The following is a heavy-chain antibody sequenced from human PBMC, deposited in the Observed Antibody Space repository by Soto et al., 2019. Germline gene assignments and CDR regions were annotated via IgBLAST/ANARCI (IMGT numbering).Heavy chain of an antibody. CDR2: IYYSGST. CDR3: ARVFGIAVAGIYYYYGMDV. CDR1: GGSISSYY. Sequence: SETLSLTCTVSGGSISSYYWSWIRQPPGKGLEWIGYIYYSGSTNYNPSLKSRVTISVDTSKNQFSLKLSSVTAADTAVYYCARVFGIAVAGIYYYYGMDVWGQGTTVTVS. J-gene: IGHJ6*02. V-gene: IGHV4-59*01. D-gene: IGHD6-19*01.